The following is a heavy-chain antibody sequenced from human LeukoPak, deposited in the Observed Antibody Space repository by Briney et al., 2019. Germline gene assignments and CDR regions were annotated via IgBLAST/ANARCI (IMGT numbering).Heavy chain of an antibody. CDR3: AKDSGPYGANVFDI. CDR2: IGNDGNNK. D-gene: IGHD4-17*01. J-gene: IGHJ3*02. Sequence: PGGSLRLSCAASGFTFNSYGIHWVRQAPGKGLEWVAFIGNDGNNKYYADSVKGRFTISRDNSKNTLYLQMNNLRAEDTAVYYCAKDSGPYGANVFDIWGQGTMVTVSS. CDR1: GFTFNSYG. V-gene: IGHV3-30*02.